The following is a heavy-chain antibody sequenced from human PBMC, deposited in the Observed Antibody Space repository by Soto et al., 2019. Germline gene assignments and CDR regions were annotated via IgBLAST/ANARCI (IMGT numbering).Heavy chain of an antibody. CDR2: IRSKANSYAT. Sequence: EVQLVESGGGLVQPGGSLKLSCAASGFTFSGSAMHWVRQASGKGLEWVGRIRSKANSYATAYAASVRGRFTISRDDSKNTAYLQMNSLKTEDTAVYYCTRHEVRGPGMDVWGQGTTVTVSS. CDR1: GFTFSGSA. CDR3: TRHEVRGPGMDV. V-gene: IGHV3-73*02. J-gene: IGHJ6*02. D-gene: IGHD3-10*01.